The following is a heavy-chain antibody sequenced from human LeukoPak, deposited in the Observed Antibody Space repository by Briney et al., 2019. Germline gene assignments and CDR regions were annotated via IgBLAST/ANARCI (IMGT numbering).Heavy chain of an antibody. CDR2: ISYDGSNK. Sequence: GGSLRLSCAASGFTFSSYAMHWVRQAPGKGLEWVAVISYDGSNKYYADSVKGRFTISRDNSKSTLYLQMNSLRAEDTAVYYCASRGYCSSTSCSKHFEYWGQGTLVTVSS. CDR1: GFTFSSYA. CDR3: ASRGYCSSTSCSKHFEY. D-gene: IGHD2-2*01. J-gene: IGHJ4*02. V-gene: IGHV3-30*04.